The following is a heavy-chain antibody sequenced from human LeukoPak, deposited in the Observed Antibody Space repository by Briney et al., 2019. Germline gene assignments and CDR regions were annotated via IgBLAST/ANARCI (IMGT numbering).Heavy chain of an antibody. Sequence: SETLSLTCTVSGGSISSYYWSWIRQPPGKGLEWIGEINHSGSTNYNPSLKSRVTISVDTSKNQFSLKLSSVTAADTAVYYCARSHNWNAFDYWGQGTLVTVSS. D-gene: IGHD1-20*01. J-gene: IGHJ4*02. CDR3: ARSHNWNAFDY. V-gene: IGHV4-34*01. CDR1: GGSISSYY. CDR2: INHSGST.